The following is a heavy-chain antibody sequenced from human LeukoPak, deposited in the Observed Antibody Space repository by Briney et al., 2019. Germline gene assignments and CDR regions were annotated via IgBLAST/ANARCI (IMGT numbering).Heavy chain of an antibody. D-gene: IGHD2-21*02. CDR3: AKEGQYCGGDCYSYYFDY. V-gene: IGHV3-23*01. J-gene: IGHJ4*02. CDR2: ISGSGGST. CDR1: GFTVSSNY. Sequence: GGSLRLSCAASGFTVSSNYMSWVRQAPGKGLEWVSAISGSGGSTYYADSVKGRFTISRDNSKNTLYLQMNSLRAEDTAVYYCAKEGQYCGGDCYSYYFDYWGQGTLGTVSS.